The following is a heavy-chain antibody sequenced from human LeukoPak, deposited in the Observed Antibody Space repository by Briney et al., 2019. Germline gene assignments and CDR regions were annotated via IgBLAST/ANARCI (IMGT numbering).Heavy chain of an antibody. D-gene: IGHD3-3*01. J-gene: IGHJ1*01. CDR1: GYSISNGYY. CDR2: ISYSGST. Sequence: PSETLSLTCAVSGYSISNGYYWGWIRQPPGKGLEWIGSISYSGSTYYNPSLKSRVTISVDTSKNHFSLKLSSVTAADTAVYYCATDSNRGFLEWFQYWGQGSLVTVSS. CDR3: ATDSNRGFLEWFQY. V-gene: IGHV4-38-2*01.